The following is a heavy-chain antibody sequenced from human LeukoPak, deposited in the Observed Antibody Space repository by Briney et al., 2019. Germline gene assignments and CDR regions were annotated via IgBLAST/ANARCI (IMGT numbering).Heavy chain of an antibody. CDR3: ARGYGGNYNWFDP. D-gene: IGHD4-23*01. V-gene: IGHV3-74*01. CDR1: GFTFSNYW. CDR2: INSDGSST. Sequence: GGSLRLSCAASGFTFSNYWMHWVRQAPGKGLAWVSRINSDGSSTTYADSVKGRFTISRDNAKNTLYLQMNSLRAEDTAVYYCARGYGGNYNWFDPWGQGTLVTVSS. J-gene: IGHJ5*02.